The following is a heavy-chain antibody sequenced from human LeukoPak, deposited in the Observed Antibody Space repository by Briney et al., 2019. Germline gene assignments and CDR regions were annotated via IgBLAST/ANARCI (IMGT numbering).Heavy chain of an antibody. CDR2: IYTSGST. Sequence: SETLSLTCTVSGGSISSYYWSWIRQPPGKGLEWIGYIYTSGSTNYNSSLKSRVTISVDTSKNQFSLKLSSVTAADTAVYYCARDLGATDYWGQGTLVTVSS. CDR3: ARDLGATDY. CDR1: GGSISSYY. V-gene: IGHV4-4*09. J-gene: IGHJ4*02. D-gene: IGHD1-26*01.